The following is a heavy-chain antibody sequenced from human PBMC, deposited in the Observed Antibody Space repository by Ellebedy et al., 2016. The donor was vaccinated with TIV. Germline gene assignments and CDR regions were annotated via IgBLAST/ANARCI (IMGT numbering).Heavy chain of an antibody. D-gene: IGHD3-22*01. CDR2: IKRKTEGGTT. V-gene: IGHV3-15*07. Sequence: GESLKISCAASGFTFSSYPMNWVRQAPGKGLEWVGRIKRKTEGGTTDYAAPVKGRFSIARDDSKDTLYLQMNSLKSEDTAVYYCSTETMIVGCFQHWGQGTLVTVSS. CDR1: GFTFSSYP. J-gene: IGHJ1*01. CDR3: STETMIVGCFQH.